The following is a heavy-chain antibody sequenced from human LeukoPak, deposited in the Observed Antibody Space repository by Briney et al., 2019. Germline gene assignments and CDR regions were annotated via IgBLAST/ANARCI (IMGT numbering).Heavy chain of an antibody. V-gene: IGHV4-30-4*01. CDR2: IYYSGST. Sequence: SETLSLTCTVSGGSISSGGYYWSWIRQPPGKGLEWIGYIYYSGSTYYNPSLKSRVTISVDTSKTQFSLKLSSVTAADTAVYYCARAISYDILTGYSPRYYFDYWGQGTLVTVSS. CDR1: GGSISSGGYY. J-gene: IGHJ4*02. CDR3: ARAISYDILTGYSPRYYFDY. D-gene: IGHD3-9*01.